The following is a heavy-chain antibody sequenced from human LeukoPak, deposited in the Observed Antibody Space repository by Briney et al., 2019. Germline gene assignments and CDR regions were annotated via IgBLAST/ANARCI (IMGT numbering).Heavy chain of an antibody. J-gene: IGHJ4*02. V-gene: IGHV3-9*01. Sequence: GGSLRLSCAGSGFTFDDYAMHWVRQAPGKGLEWVSGISWNSGSIGYADSVKGRFTISRDNAKNSLYLQMNSLRAEDTALYYCAKDSYNNPCYFDYWGQGTLVTVSS. CDR3: AKDSYNNPCYFDY. CDR2: ISWNSGSI. D-gene: IGHD1-14*01. CDR1: GFTFDDYA.